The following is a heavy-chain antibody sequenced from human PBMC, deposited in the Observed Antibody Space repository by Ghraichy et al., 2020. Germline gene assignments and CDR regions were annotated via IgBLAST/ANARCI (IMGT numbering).Heavy chain of an antibody. CDR1: GFTFSSYW. D-gene: IGHD3-3*01. V-gene: IGHV3-7*01. CDR3: ARAGYFGVTDFDY. J-gene: IGHJ4*02. CDR2: IKQDGSEK. Sequence: LSLTCAASGFTFSSYWMSWVRQAPGKGLEWVANIKQDGSEKYYVDSVKGRFTISRDNAKNSLYLQMNSLRAEDTAVYYCARAGYFGVTDFDYWGQGTLVTVSS.